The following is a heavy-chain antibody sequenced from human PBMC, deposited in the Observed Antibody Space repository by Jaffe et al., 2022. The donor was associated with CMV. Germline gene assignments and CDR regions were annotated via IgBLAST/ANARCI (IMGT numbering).Heavy chain of an antibody. D-gene: IGHD3-9*01. Sequence: EVQLVESGGGLVKPGGSLRLSCAASGFTFSSYSMNWVRQAPGKGLEWVSSISSSSSYIYYADSVKGRFTISRDNAKNSLYLQMNSLRAEDTAVYYCARVYYDILTGYWTPSYYYGMDVWGQGTTVTVSS. CDR3: ARVYYDILTGYWTPSYYYGMDV. J-gene: IGHJ6*02. V-gene: IGHV3-21*01. CDR1: GFTFSSYS. CDR2: ISSSSSYI.